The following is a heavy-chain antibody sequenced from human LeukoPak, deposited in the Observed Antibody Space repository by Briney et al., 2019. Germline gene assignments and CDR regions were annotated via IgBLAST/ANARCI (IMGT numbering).Heavy chain of an antibody. J-gene: IGHJ6*03. V-gene: IGHV3-48*01. Sequence: GGSLRLSCAASGFTFSSYSMNWVRQAPGKGLEWVSYISSSSSTIYYADSVKGRFTISRDNAKNSLYLQMNSLRAEDTAVYYCASDCSSTSCYQFYYYYMDVWGKGTTVTVSS. CDR2: ISSSSSTI. CDR1: GFTFSSYS. CDR3: ASDCSSTSCYQFYYYYMDV. D-gene: IGHD2-2*01.